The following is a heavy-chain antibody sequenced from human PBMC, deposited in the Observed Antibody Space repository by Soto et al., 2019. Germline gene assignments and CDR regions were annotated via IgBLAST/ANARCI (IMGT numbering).Heavy chain of an antibody. V-gene: IGHV3-15*01. Sequence: EVQLVESGGGLVKPGGSLRLSCAASGFTFSNAWMSWVRQAPGKGLEWVGRIKSRADGGTADHAAPVKGRFAISRDDSKNTLYLQMNSLKTEDTAVYYCATLGGNLGAFDYWPGNPGHRLL. CDR1: GFTFSNAW. CDR2: IKSRADGGTA. CDR3: ATLGGNLGAFDY. D-gene: IGHD3-16*01. J-gene: IGHJ4*02.